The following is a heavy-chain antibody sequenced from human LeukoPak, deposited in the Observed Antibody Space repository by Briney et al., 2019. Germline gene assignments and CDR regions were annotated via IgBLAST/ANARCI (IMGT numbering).Heavy chain of an antibody. Sequence: ASVKVCCKASGYTFTGYYMHWVRQAPGQGLEWMGWINPNSGGTNYAQKFQGRVTMTRDTSISTAYMELSRLRSDDTAVYYCARVFFSQVQLLESDYYYMDVWGKGTTVTVSS. CDR3: ARVFFSQVQLLESDYYYMDV. CDR2: INPNSGGT. CDR1: GYTFTGYY. V-gene: IGHV1-2*02. D-gene: IGHD2-2*01. J-gene: IGHJ6*03.